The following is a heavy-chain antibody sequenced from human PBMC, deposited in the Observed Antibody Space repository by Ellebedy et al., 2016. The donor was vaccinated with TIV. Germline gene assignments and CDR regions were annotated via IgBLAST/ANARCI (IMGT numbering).Heavy chain of an antibody. V-gene: IGHV3-23*01. CDR2: ISGSGGST. CDR3: AKDGGGRRFWSGYTLDY. Sequence: PGGSLRLSCAASGFTFSSYAMSWVRQAPGKGLEWVSAISGSGGSTYYADSVKGRFTISRDNSKNTLYLQMNSLRAEDTAVYYCAKDGGGRRFWSGYTLDYWGQGTLVTVSS. CDR1: GFTFSSYA. D-gene: IGHD3-3*01. J-gene: IGHJ4*02.